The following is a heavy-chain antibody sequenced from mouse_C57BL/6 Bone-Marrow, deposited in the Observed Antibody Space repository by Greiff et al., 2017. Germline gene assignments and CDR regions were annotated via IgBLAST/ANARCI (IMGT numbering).Heavy chain of an antibody. Sequence: VQLKQSGPVLVKPGASVQMSCKASGYTFTDYYMNWVKQSHGKSLEWIGVINPYNGGTSYNQKFKGKATLTVDKSSSTAYMELNSLTSEDSAVYYCARDGYYYFDYWGQGTTLTVSS. J-gene: IGHJ2*01. CDR1: GYTFTDYY. CDR3: ARDGYYYFDY. CDR2: INPYNGGT. V-gene: IGHV1-19*01. D-gene: IGHD2-3*01.